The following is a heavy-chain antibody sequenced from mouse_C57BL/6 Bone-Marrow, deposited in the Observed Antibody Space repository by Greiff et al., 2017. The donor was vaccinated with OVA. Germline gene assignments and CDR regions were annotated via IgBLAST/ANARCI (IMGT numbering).Heavy chain of an antibody. CDR3: TRGTVYFDY. D-gene: IGHD4-1*01. CDR2: ISSGGDYI. J-gene: IGHJ2*01. CDR1: GFTFSSYA. V-gene: IGHV5-9-1*02. Sequence: DVMLVESGDGLVKPGGSLKLSCAASGFTFSSYAMSWVRQTPEKRLEWVAYISSGGDYIYYADTVKGRCTISRDNARNTQYLQMSSLKSEDTAMYYWTRGTVYFDYWGQGTTLTVAS.